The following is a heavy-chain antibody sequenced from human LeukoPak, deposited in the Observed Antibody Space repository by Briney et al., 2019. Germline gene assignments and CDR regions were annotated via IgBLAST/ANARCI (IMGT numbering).Heavy chain of an antibody. CDR3: ATSRTFDY. CDR2: IKQDGSEK. CDR1: GITFSSYW. Sequence: GGSLRHSCAASGITFSSYWRNWVRQAPGKGLEWVANIKQDGSEKYYVDSAKGRFTISRDNAKNSLYLQMNSLRAEDTAVYYCATSRTFDYWGQGTLVTVSS. D-gene: IGHD1-7*01. J-gene: IGHJ4*02. V-gene: IGHV3-7*01.